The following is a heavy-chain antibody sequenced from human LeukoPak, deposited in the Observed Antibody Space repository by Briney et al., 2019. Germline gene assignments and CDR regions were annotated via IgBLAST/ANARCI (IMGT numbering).Heavy chain of an antibody. CDR3: AGGGYSYGYGFAFDY. J-gene: IGHJ4*02. V-gene: IGHV4-4*07. CDR2: IYTSGST. CDR1: GGSISSYY. Sequence: PSETLSLTCTVSGGSISSYYWSWIRQPAGKGLEWIGRIYTSGSTNYNPSLKSRVTMSVDTSKNQFSLKLSSVTAADTAVYYCAGGGYSYGYGFAFDYWGQGTLVTVSS. D-gene: IGHD5-18*01.